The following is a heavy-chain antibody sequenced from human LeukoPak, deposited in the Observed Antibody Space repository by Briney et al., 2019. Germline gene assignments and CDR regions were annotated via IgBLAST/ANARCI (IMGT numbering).Heavy chain of an antibody. V-gene: IGHV4-34*01. CDR1: GGSISSYY. CDR2: INHSGST. J-gene: IGHJ6*02. CDR3: ARGIVVVPARHYYYYGMDV. Sequence: PSETLSLTCTVSGGSISSYYWSWIRQPPGKGLEWIGEINHSGSTNYNPSLKSRVTISVDTSKNQFSLKLSSVTAADTAVYYCARGIVVVPARHYYYYGMDVWGQGTTVTVSS. D-gene: IGHD2-2*01.